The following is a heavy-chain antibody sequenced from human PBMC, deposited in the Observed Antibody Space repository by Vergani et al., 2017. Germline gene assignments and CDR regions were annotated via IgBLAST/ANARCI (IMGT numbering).Heavy chain of an antibody. Sequence: QVQLQESGPGLVKPSETLSLTCTVSGGSISSYYWSWIRQPPGKGLEWIGYIYYSGSTNYNPSLKSRVTISVDTSKNQFSLKLSSVTAADTAVYYCARVGGDYTLYYYYYYMYVWGKGTTVTVSS. D-gene: IGHD4-17*01. J-gene: IGHJ6*03. CDR1: GGSISSYY. V-gene: IGHV4-59*01. CDR2: IYYSGST. CDR3: ARVGGDYTLYYYYYYMYV.